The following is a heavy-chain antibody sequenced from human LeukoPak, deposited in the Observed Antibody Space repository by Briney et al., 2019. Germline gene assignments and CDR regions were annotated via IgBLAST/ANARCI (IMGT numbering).Heavy chain of an antibody. V-gene: IGHV3-66*01. CDR3: ARDEAGATGSFDY. Sequence: GGSLRLSCAASGFTVSNNYMSWVRQAPGKGLEWVSVIYSGGSTYYADSVKGRFTISRDNSKNTLYLQMNSLRAEDTAVYYCARDEAGATGSFDYWGQGAQVTVSS. J-gene: IGHJ4*02. CDR2: IYSGGST. D-gene: IGHD1-26*01. CDR1: GFTVSNNY.